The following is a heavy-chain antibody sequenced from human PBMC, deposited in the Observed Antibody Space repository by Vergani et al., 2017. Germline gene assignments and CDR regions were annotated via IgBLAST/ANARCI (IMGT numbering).Heavy chain of an antibody. J-gene: IGHJ4*02. CDR3: ATDRDPTYYYGSGSLDY. Sequence: QVQLVQSGAEVKKPGASVKVSCKASGYTFTSYGISWVRQAPGQGLEWMGWINPNSGGTNYAQKFQGRVTMTRDTSISTAYMELSRLRSEDTAVYYCATDRDPTYYYGSGSLDYWGQGTLVTVSS. CDR1: GYTFTSYG. CDR2: INPNSGGT. V-gene: IGHV1-2*02. D-gene: IGHD3-10*01.